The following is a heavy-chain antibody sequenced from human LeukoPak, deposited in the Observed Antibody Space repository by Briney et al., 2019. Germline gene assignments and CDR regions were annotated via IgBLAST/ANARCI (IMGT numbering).Heavy chain of an antibody. D-gene: IGHD4-17*01. J-gene: IGHJ4*02. CDR2: IYADGNT. CDR1: GFIVNTNY. V-gene: IGHV3-53*01. CDR3: ARDSYGDANFDS. Sequence: GGSLRLSCAAPGFIVNTNYMTWVRQAPGRGLEWGSFIYADGNTYYADSVKGRFTISRDISKNAVYLQMNSLGAEDTAVYYCARDSYGDANFDSWGQGTLVTVSS.